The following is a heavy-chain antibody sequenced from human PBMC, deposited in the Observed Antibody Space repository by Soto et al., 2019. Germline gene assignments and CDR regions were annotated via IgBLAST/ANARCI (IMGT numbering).Heavy chain of an antibody. CDR2: ITTSSSPI. CDR1: GFTFSSYT. CDR3: AGTTSLQWYYMDV. J-gene: IGHJ6*03. V-gene: IGHV3-48*02. Sequence: GGSLRLSCTASGFTFSSYTMNWVRQAPGKGLEWISDITTSSSPIYYADSVKGRFTISRDNAKHSLYLELNSLTDEDTAVYYWAGTTSLQWYYMDVWDKGTTVTVSS. D-gene: IGHD1-7*01.